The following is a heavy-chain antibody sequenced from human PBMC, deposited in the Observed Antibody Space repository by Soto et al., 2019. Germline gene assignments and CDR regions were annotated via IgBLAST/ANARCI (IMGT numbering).Heavy chain of an antibody. CDR3: AKRVYGDYVWFDY. Sequence: EVQLLESGGGLVQPGGSLRLSCAASGLSFSDYAMSWVRQAPGKGLEWVSIISGDAGSTKYADSVKGRFTISRVNSKNTVYLQMNSLRAEDTAVYYCAKRVYGDYVWFDYWGQGTLVTVSS. V-gene: IGHV3-23*01. CDR1: GLSFSDYA. J-gene: IGHJ4*02. CDR2: ISGDAGST. D-gene: IGHD4-17*01.